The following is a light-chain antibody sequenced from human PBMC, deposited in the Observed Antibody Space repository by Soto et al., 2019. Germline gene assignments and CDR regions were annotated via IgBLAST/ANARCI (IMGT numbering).Light chain of an antibody. Sequence: QSALTQPASVSGSPGQSITISCTGASSDVGGYNYVSWYQQHPGKAPKLMIYEVSNRPSGVSNRFSGSKSGNTASLTISGLQAEDEADYYCSSYTSSSTLVFGTGTKFTV. J-gene: IGLJ1*01. V-gene: IGLV2-14*01. CDR1: SSDVGGYNY. CDR3: SSYTSSSTLV. CDR2: EVS.